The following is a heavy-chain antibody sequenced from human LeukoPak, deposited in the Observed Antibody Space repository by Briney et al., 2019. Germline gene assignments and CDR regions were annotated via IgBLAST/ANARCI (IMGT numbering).Heavy chain of an antibody. CDR3: AKEASGGRYFDY. D-gene: IGHD6-19*01. Sequence: PGGSLRLSCAASGFTFSSYAVSGVRPSPGKGLEWVSAISGSGGSTYYADSVKGRFTISRDNSKNTLYLQMNSLRAEDTAVYYCAKEASGGRYFDYWGQGTLVTVSS. J-gene: IGHJ4*02. V-gene: IGHV3-23*01. CDR2: ISGSGGST. CDR1: GFTFSSYA.